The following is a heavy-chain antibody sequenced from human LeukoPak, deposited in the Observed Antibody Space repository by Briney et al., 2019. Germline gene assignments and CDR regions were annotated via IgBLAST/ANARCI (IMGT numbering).Heavy chain of an antibody. J-gene: IGHJ4*02. CDR2: ISSGGGTT. V-gene: IGHV3-23*01. D-gene: IGHD4-11*01. CDR1: GFPFSAYV. Sequence: GGSLRLSCAASGFPFSAYVMSWVRQAPGKGLEWVSGISSGGGTTYYADSVKGRFTISRDNSKNTLYLQMNSLRAEDTAVYYCARDHGYSNLDYWGQGTLVTVSS. CDR3: ARDHGYSNLDY.